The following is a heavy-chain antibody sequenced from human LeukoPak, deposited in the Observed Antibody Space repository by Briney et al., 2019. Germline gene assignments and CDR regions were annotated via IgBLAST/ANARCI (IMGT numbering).Heavy chain of an antibody. V-gene: IGHV6-1*01. J-gene: IGHJ5*02. CDR1: GDSVSSNRAA. CDR3: AREGEVGTTWSWFDP. CDR2: TYYRSKWYN. D-gene: IGHD1-26*01. Sequence: SQTLSLTCAISGDSVSSNRAAWIWIRQSPSRGLEWLGRTYYRSKWYNDYAVSVKSRITITPDTSKSHFALQLNSVTPEDTAVYYYAREGEVGTTWSWFDPWGQGTLVTVSS.